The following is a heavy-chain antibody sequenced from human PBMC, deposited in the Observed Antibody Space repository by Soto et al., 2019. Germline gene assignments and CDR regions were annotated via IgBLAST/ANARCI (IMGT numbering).Heavy chain of an antibody. CDR2: IVSDGSGT. Sequence: PGGSLRLSCAGSGLTFSRYWMHWVRQVPGKGLVWVSNIVSDGSGTTYADSVKGRFTISRDNAKNTLYLQMNSLRVEDTAVYYCARDASAEPYDLWGQGTLVTVSS. V-gene: IGHV3-74*01. CDR3: ARDASAEPYDL. J-gene: IGHJ5*02. CDR1: GLTFSRYW. D-gene: IGHD2-2*01.